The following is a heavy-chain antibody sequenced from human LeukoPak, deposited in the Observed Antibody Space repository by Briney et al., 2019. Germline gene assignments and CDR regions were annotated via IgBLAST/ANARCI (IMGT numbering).Heavy chain of an antibody. V-gene: IGHV4-4*02. J-gene: IGHJ3*02. D-gene: IGHD2-15*01. CDR1: GGSISSSNW. CDR3: ARDRGPSDAFDI. CDR2: IYHSGGT. Sequence: SETLSLTCAVSGGSISSSNWWSWVRQPPGKGLEWIGEIYHSGGTNYNPSLKSRVTISVDKSKNQFSLKLSSVTAADTAVYYCARDRGPSDAFDIWGQGTMVTVSS.